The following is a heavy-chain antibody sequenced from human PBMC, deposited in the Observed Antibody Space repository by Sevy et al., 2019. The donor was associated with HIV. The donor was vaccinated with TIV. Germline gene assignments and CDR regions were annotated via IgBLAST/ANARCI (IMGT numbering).Heavy chain of an antibody. CDR2: ISAYNGNT. D-gene: IGHD6-13*01. Sequence: ASVKVSCKASGYTFTSYGISWVRQAPGQGLEWMGWISAYNGNTNYAQKLQGRVTMTTDTSTSTAYMELRSLRSDDTAVYYCARDRGSSWPDYYYYGMHVWGQGTTVTVSS. CDR3: ARDRGSSWPDYYYYGMHV. CDR1: GYTFTSYG. V-gene: IGHV1-18*01. J-gene: IGHJ6*02.